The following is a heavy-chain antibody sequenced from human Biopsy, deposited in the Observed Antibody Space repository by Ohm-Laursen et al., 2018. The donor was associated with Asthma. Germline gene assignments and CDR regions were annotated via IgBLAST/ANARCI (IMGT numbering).Heavy chain of an antibody. CDR3: ARDREYSSGWYQPLFDY. J-gene: IGHJ4*02. D-gene: IGHD6-19*01. Sequence: LSLTCAASGFTFSSYSMNWVRQAPGKGLEWVSSISSSSSYIYYADSVKGRFTISRDNAKNSLYLQMNSLRAEDTAVYYCARDREYSSGWYQPLFDYWGQGTLVTVSS. V-gene: IGHV3-21*01. CDR2: ISSSSSYI. CDR1: GFTFSSYS.